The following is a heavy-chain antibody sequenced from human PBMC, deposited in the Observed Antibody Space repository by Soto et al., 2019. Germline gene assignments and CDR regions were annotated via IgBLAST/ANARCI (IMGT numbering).Heavy chain of an antibody. CDR1: GGSISSGGYY. CDR3: ARDPGLYNGYEGYYYGMDV. J-gene: IGHJ6*02. Sequence: QVQLQESGPGLVKPSQTLSLTCTVSGGSISSGGYYWSWIRQHPGKGLEWIGYTYYSGSTYYNPSLKSRVTISVDTSKNQFSLKLSSVTAADTAVYYCARDPGLYNGYEGYYYGMDVWGQGTTVTVSS. D-gene: IGHD5-12*01. CDR2: TYYSGST. V-gene: IGHV4-31*03.